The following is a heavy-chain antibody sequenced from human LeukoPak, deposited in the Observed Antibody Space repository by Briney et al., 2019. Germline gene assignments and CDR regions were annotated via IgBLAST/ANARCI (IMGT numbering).Heavy chain of an antibody. CDR3: ARVGVVGAFDI. D-gene: IGHD2-2*01. V-gene: IGHV4-59*01. Sequence: SETLSLTCTVSGGSISSYYWSWIRQPPGKGLEWIGYIYYSGSTNYNPSLKSRVTISVDTSKNQFSLKLSSVTAADTAVYYCARVGVVGAFDIWGQGTMVTVSS. CDR1: GGSISSYY. CDR2: IYYSGST. J-gene: IGHJ3*02.